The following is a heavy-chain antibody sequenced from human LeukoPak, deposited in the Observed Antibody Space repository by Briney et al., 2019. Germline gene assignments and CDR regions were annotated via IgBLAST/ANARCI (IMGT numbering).Heavy chain of an antibody. CDR1: GGSISSYY. V-gene: IGHV4-59*12. CDR3: ARGGYSSSWFPPNWFDP. D-gene: IGHD6-13*01. J-gene: IGHJ5*02. CDR2: IYYSGST. Sequence: SETLSLTCTVSGGSISSYYWSWIRQPPGKGLEWIGYIYYSGSTNYNPSLKSRVTISVDTSKNQFSLKLSSVTAADTAVYYCARGGYSSSWFPPNWFDPWGQGTLVTVSS.